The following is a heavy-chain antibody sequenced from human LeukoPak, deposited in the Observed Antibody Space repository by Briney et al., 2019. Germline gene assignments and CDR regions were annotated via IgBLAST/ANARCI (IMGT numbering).Heavy chain of an antibody. CDR1: SASISSFY. V-gene: IGHV4-59*01. Sequence: SETLSLTCTVSSASISSFYWSWIRQPPGKGLEWIGYIYYSGSTNYNPSLKSRVTISVDTSKNQFSLKMSSVTAADTAVYCCARGNPNTFDIWGQGTMVTVSS. CDR3: ARGNPNTFDI. J-gene: IGHJ3*02. CDR2: IYYSGST.